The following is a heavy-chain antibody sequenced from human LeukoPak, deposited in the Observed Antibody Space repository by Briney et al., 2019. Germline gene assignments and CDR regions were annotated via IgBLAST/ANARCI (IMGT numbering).Heavy chain of an antibody. CDR1: GFTFSGYA. D-gene: IGHD7-27*01. J-gene: IGHJ6*02. CDR3: ATYTNWVAGDV. Sequence: GGSLRLSCAASGFTFSGYAMSWVRQAPGNGLEWVADINKDGSVKEYVDSVKGRFNISRDNAKNSLYLQMDSLRAEHTAVYYCATYTNWVAGDVWGQGTTVSVSS. CDR2: INKDGSVK. V-gene: IGHV3-7*01.